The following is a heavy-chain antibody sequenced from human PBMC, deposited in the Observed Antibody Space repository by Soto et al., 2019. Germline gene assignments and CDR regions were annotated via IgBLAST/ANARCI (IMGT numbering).Heavy chain of an antibody. D-gene: IGHD2-15*01. CDR2: ISYDGSNK. J-gene: IGHJ4*02. Sequence: QVQLVESGGGVVQPGRSRGLSCAASGFTFISYALNWVRQAPGKGLEWVAVISYDGSNKYYADSVKGRFTIARDISKNTLYLQMNSLRAEDTAVYYCARAGGLLLDYWGQGTLVTVSS. V-gene: IGHV3-30-3*01. CDR1: GFTFISYA. CDR3: ARAGGLLLDY.